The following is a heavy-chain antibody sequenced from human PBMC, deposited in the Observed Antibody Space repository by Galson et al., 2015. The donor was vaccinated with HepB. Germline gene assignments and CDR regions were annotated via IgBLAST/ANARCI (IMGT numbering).Heavy chain of an antibody. J-gene: IGHJ2*01. Sequence: SLRLSCAASGFSVSTNYMTWVRQAPGKGLEWVSLLYANRKTYHAEFVEGRFTISRDNSKNILYLQMNSLRAEDTAVYYCASDLKQKLGYFDLWGRGTLVTVSS. CDR3: ASDLKQKLGYFDL. V-gene: IGHV3-66*01. CDR2: LYANRKT. CDR1: GFSVSTNY. D-gene: IGHD1-1*01.